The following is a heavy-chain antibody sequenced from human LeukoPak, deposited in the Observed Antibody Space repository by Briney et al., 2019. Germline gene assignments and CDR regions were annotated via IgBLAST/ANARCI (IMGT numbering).Heavy chain of an antibody. J-gene: IGHJ6*02. Sequence: SVKVSCKASGGTFISYAISWVRQAPGQGLEWMGGIIPIFGTANYAQKFQGRVTITADESTSTAYMELSSLRSEDTAVYYCARDSGSYFSKPDDYYGMDVWGQGTTVTVSS. V-gene: IGHV1-69*13. CDR2: IIPIFGTA. CDR3: ARDSGSYFSKPDDYYGMDV. D-gene: IGHD3-10*01. CDR1: GGTFISYA.